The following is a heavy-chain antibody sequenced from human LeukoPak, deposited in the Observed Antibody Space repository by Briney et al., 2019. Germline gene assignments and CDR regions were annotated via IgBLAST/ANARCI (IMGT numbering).Heavy chain of an antibody. CDR3: ARATHYYDSSGYSE. CDR1: GFTFSSYW. J-gene: IGHJ4*02. V-gene: IGHV3-7*01. D-gene: IGHD3-22*01. Sequence: GGSLRLSCVASGFTFSSYWMSWVRQAPGKGLEWVANIKQDGSEKYYVDSVKGRLTISRDNAKNSLSLQMISLRAEDTAVYYCARATHYYDSSGYSEWGQGTLVTVSS. CDR2: IKQDGSEK.